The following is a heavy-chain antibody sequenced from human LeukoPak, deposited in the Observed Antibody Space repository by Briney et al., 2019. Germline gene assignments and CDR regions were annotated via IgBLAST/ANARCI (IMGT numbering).Heavy chain of an antibody. V-gene: IGHV6-1*01. Sequence: KPSQTLSLTCAISGDSVSSNSAAWNWIRQSPSRGLEWLVRTYYRTKWYNDYAVSVKSRITINPYTSKNQFSLQLNSVTPEDTAVYYCARTDFGIAAAGTLDYWGQGTLVTVSS. CDR3: ARTDFGIAAAGTLDY. J-gene: IGHJ4*02. CDR2: TYYRTKWYN. CDR1: GDSVSSNSAA. D-gene: IGHD6-13*01.